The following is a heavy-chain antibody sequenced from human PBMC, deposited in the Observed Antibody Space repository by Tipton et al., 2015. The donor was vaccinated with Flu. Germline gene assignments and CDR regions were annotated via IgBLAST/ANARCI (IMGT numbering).Heavy chain of an antibody. Sequence: QLVQSGAEVKKPGESLKISCQGSGYNFARYWIGWVRQMPGKGLEWMGIINPGDSDTLYSPSFQGHVTISADASINTAYLQWNSLRAEGTAVYFCARDEGVVNYYHGMDVWGQGTTVTVS. D-gene: IGHD5-24*01. CDR3: ARDEGVVNYYHGMDV. V-gene: IGHV5-51*03. CDR2: INPGDSDT. J-gene: IGHJ6*02. CDR1: GYNFARYW.